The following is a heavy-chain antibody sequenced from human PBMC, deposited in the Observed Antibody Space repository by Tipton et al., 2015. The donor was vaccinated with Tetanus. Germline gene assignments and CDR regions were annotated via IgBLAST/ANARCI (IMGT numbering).Heavy chain of an antibody. CDR3: ARHQSGSFTPFDY. D-gene: IGHD3-3*01. CDR2: IHDSGDT. Sequence: TLSLTCTVSGGSIRGGTFYWGWIRQPPGKGLEWIGSIHDSGDTYYNPSLKSRVTISVDTSKNQFSLSLNSMAAADTGVYYWARHQSGSFTPFDYWGQGNLVTVSS. J-gene: IGHJ4*02. V-gene: IGHV4-39*01. CDR1: GGSIRGGTFY.